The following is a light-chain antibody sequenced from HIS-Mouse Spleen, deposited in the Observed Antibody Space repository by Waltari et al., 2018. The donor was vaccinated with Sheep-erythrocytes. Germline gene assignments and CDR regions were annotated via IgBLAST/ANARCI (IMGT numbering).Light chain of an antibody. V-gene: IGLV3-10*01. J-gene: IGLJ3*02. CDR2: EDS. CDR1: ALPKQY. Sequence: SYELTQPPSVSVSPGQTASITCSGEALPKQYAYWYQQKSGQAPVLVIYEDSKRPSGIPERFSGSTSGTMATLTISGAQVEDEADYYCYSTDSSGNHWVFGGGTKLTVL. CDR3: YSTDSSGNHWV.